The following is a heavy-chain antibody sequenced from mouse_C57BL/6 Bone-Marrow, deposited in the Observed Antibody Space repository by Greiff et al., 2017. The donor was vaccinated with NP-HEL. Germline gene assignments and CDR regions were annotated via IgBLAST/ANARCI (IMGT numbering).Heavy chain of an antibody. Sequence: EVKLVESGGGLVQPGGSLSLSCAASGFTFTDYYMSWVRQPPGKALEWLGFIRNKANGYTTEYSASVKGRFTISRDNSQSILYRQMNALRAEDSATYYCACNYWYFDVWGTGTTVTVSS. CDR3: ACNYWYFDV. V-gene: IGHV7-3*01. CDR1: GFTFTDYY. CDR2: IRNKANGYTT. J-gene: IGHJ1*03.